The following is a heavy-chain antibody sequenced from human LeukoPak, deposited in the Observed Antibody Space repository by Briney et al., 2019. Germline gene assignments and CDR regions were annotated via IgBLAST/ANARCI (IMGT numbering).Heavy chain of an antibody. J-gene: IGHJ3*02. CDR2: IKQDGSEK. Sequence: GGTLRLSCAASGFTFSSYGMSWVRQAPGKGLEWVANIKQDGSEKYYVDSVKGRFTISRDNAKNSLYLQMNSLRAEDTAVYYCARDLPTILGDAFDIWGQGTMVTVSS. CDR1: GFTFSSYG. CDR3: ARDLPTILGDAFDI. D-gene: IGHD5-24*01. V-gene: IGHV3-7*01.